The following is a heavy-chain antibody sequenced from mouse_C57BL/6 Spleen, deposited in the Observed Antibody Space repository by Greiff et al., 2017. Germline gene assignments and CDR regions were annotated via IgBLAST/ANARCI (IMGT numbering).Heavy chain of an antibody. J-gene: IGHJ4*01. CDR1: GYTFTSYW. CDR3: ARGGSYYAMDY. D-gene: IGHD1-1*01. CDR2: IDPSDSYT. Sequence: QVQLQQPGAELVKPGASVKLSCKASGYTFTSYWMQWVKQRPGQGLEWIGEIDPSDSYTNYNQKFKGKATLTVDTSSSTAYMQPSSLTSEDSAVYYCARGGSYYAMDYWGQGTSVTVSS. V-gene: IGHV1-50*01.